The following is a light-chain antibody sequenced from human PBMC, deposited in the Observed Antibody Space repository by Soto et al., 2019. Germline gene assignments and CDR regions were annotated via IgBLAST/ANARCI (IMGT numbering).Light chain of an antibody. V-gene: IGLV2-14*01. CDR1: SSDVGGYNY. CDR3: SSYTSSSISYV. J-gene: IGLJ1*01. Sequence: QSALAQPGSVSGSPGQSITISCTGTSSDVGGYNYVSWYQQHPGKAPKLMIYDVSNRPSGVSNRFSGSKSGNTASLTISGLQAEDEADYYCSSYTSSSISYVFGTGTKVTVL. CDR2: DVS.